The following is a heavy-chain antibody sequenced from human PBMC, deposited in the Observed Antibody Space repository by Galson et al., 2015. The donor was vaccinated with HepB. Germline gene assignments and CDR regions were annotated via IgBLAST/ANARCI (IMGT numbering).Heavy chain of an antibody. CDR2: IYSGGST. CDR1: GFTVSSNY. V-gene: IGHV3-53*01. D-gene: IGHD3-22*01. J-gene: IGHJ4*02. CDR3: ARGGGYYDSSGIDY. Sequence: SLRLSCAASGFTVSSNYMSWVRQAPGKGLEWVSVIYSGGSTYYADSVKGRFTISRDNSKNTLYLQMNSLRAEDTAVYYCARGGGYYDSSGIDYWGQGTLVTVSS.